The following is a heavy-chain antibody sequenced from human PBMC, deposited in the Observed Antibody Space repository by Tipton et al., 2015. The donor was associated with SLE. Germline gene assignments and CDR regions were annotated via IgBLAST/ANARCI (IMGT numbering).Heavy chain of an antibody. J-gene: IGHJ4*02. D-gene: IGHD6-13*01. CDR3: ARGDDLIAAAGPFDY. Sequence: RSLRLSCAASGFTFSSYAMHWVRQAPGKGLEWVAVISYDGSNKYYADSVKGRFTISRDNSKNTLYLQMNSLRAEDTAVYYCARGDDLIAAAGPFDYWGQGTLVTVSS. CDR2: ISYDGSNK. CDR1: GFTFSSYA. V-gene: IGHV3-30*04.